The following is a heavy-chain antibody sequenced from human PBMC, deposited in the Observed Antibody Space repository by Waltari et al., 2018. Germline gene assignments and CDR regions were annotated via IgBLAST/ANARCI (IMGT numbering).Heavy chain of an antibody. Sequence: QVQLQQWSAGLLKPSETLSLTCAVYGGSFNGYYWSWIRQPPGKGLEWIGEINHSGSTNHNPSLKSRVTISVDTSKNQFSLKLSSVTAADTAVYYCARGLGITMPNWGQGTLVTVSS. J-gene: IGHJ4*02. CDR1: GGSFNGYY. V-gene: IGHV4-34*01. D-gene: IGHD3-10*01. CDR3: ARGLGITMPN. CDR2: INHSGST.